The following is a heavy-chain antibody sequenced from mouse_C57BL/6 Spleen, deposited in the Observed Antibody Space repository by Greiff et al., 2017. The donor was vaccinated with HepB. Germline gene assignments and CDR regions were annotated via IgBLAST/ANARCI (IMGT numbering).Heavy chain of an antibody. V-gene: IGHV1-82*01. D-gene: IGHD2-4*01. CDR2: IYPGDGDT. CDR3: ARSAYDYGGGFFDY. J-gene: IGHJ2*01. Sequence: VKLMESGPELVKPGASVKISCKASGYAFSSSWMNWVKQRPGKGLEWIGRIYPGDGDTNYNGKFKGKATLTADKSSSTAYMQLSSLTSEDSAVYFCARSAYDYGGGFFDYWGQGTTLTVSS. CDR1: GYAFSSSW.